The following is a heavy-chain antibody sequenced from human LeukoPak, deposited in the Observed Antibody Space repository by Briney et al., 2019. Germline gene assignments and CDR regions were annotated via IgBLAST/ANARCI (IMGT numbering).Heavy chain of an antibody. V-gene: IGHV1-8*01. Sequence: GASVKVSCKASGYTFTSYDINWVRQATGQGLEWMGWMNPNSGNTGYAQKFKGRVTMTRNTSISTAYMELSSLRSEDTAVYYCARSKVRGSGSYGSSWFDPWGQGILVTVSS. J-gene: IGHJ5*02. D-gene: IGHD3-10*01. CDR3: ARSKVRGSGSYGSSWFDP. CDR1: GYTFTSYD. CDR2: MNPNSGNT.